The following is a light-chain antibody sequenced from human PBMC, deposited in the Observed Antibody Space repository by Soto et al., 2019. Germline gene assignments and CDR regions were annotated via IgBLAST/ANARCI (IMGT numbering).Light chain of an antibody. CDR1: SNDVGAYNY. CDR2: DLN. Sequence: QSALTQPASVSGSPGQSVTISCTGTSNDVGAYNYVSWYQHHPGKAPKLMIYDLNNRPSGISDRFSGSKSVNTASLTISGLQAEDEADYYCLSYATGSTWVFGGGTKVTVL. CDR3: LSYATGSTWV. V-gene: IGLV2-14*01. J-gene: IGLJ3*02.